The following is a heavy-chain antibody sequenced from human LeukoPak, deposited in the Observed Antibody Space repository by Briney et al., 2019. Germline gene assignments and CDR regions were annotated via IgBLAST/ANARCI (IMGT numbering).Heavy chain of an antibody. Sequence: ASVKVSCKASGYSFTGYFMQWVRQAPGQGLEWMGWINPNSGDTNYAQKFQGRVTMTRDTSISTAYMELSRLRSDDAAVYYCARRFYYAMDAWGQGTPVTVSS. D-gene: IGHD3-16*01. CDR2: INPNSGDT. J-gene: IGHJ6*02. CDR3: ARRFYYAMDA. CDR1: GYSFTGYF. V-gene: IGHV1-2*02.